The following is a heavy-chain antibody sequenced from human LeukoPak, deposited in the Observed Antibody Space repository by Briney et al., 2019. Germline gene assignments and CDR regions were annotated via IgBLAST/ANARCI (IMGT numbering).Heavy chain of an antibody. Sequence: GGSLRLSCAASGFTFSSYSMNRVRQAPGKGLEWVSSISSSSSYIYYADSVKGRFTISRDNAKNSLYLQMNSLRAEDTAVHYCFGSQRSGSYERPADYWGQGTLVTVPS. D-gene: IGHD1-26*01. CDR2: ISSSSSYI. CDR3: FGSQRSGSYERPADY. J-gene: IGHJ4*02. CDR1: GFTFSSYS. V-gene: IGHV3-21*01.